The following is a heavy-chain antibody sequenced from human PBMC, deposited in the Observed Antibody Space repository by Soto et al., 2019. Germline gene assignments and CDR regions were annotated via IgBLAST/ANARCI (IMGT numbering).Heavy chain of an antibody. CDR2: ISYDGSNK. CDR3: ARGSVPATVTTDVFDY. J-gene: IGHJ4*02. D-gene: IGHD4-17*01. CDR1: GFTLSSYA. Sequence: GGSLRLSCAASGFTLSSYAMHWVRQAPGKGLEWVAVISYDGSNKYYADSVKGRFTISRDNSKNTLYLQMNSLRAEDTAVYYCARGSVPATVTTDVFDYWGQGTLVTVSS. V-gene: IGHV3-30-3*01.